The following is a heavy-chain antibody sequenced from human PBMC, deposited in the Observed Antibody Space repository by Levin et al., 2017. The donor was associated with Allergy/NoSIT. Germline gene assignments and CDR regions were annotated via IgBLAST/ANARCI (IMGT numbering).Heavy chain of an antibody. CDR3: ARFTRPAGVYDSGDSFDI. Sequence: GGSLRLSCVSSGFTFSNYYMSWIRQAPGKGLEWVSGVRAEGRDTYYADSVKGRFTISRDNSKNTLFLQMGSLRVADTAVYYCARFTRPAGVYDSGDSFDIWGQGTLVTVSS. V-gene: IGHV3-23*01. D-gene: IGHD3-22*01. CDR1: GFTFSNYY. CDR2: VRAEGRDT. J-gene: IGHJ3*02.